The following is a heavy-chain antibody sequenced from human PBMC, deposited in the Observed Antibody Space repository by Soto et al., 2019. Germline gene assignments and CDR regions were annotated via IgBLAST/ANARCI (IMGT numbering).Heavy chain of an antibody. V-gene: IGHV1-69*02. CDR3: ARGAARLFYYYYYMDV. CDR2: IIPILGIA. J-gene: IGHJ6*03. D-gene: IGHD6-6*01. Sequence: QVQLVQSGAEVKKPGSSVKVSCKASGGTFSSYTISWVRQAPGQGLEWMGRIIPILGIANYAQKFQGRVTITADKSTSTAYMELSRLRSEDTAVYYCARGAARLFYYYYYMDVWGKGTTVTVSS. CDR1: GGTFSSYT.